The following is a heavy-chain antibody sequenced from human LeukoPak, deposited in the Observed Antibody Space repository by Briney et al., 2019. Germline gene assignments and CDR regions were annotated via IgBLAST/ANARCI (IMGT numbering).Heavy chain of an antibody. CDR1: GFTFSSYT. J-gene: IGHJ4*02. V-gene: IGHV3-15*01. CDR2: LKSQTDGGTT. Sequence: PGGSLRLSCVGSGFTFSSYTINWVRQAPGKGLEWVGRLKSQTDGGTTDYAAPVGGRFTISRDDSKNTLYLQMNSLKTEDTAVYYCTTVWQLVPWDYWGQGTLVTVSS. D-gene: IGHD6-6*01. CDR3: TTVWQLVPWDY.